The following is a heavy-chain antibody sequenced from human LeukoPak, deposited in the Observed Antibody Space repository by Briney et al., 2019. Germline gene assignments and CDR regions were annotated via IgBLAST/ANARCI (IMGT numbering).Heavy chain of an antibody. Sequence: PSETLSLTCTGSGYSISSGYYWGWIRQPPGKGLEWIGSIYHSGSTYYNPSLKSRVTISVDTSKNQFSLKLSSVTAADTAVYYCARVPGTVDYWGQGTLVTVSS. CDR2: IYHSGST. CDR1: GYSISSGYY. D-gene: IGHD1-1*01. CDR3: ARVPGTVDY. V-gene: IGHV4-38-2*02. J-gene: IGHJ4*02.